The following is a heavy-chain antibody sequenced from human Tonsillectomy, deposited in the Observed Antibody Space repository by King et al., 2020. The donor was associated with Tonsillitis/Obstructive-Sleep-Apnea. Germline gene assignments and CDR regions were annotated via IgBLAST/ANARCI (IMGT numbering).Heavy chain of an antibody. V-gene: IGHV3-23*04. D-gene: IGHD3-16*01. CDR2: VSGGGGST. Sequence: VQLVESGGGLVQPGGFLRLSCAASGFTFSSYAMTWVRQAPGKGMEWVSVVSGGGGSTYYADSVKGRFTISRDNSKNTLYLQMNSLRAEDTAVYYCAKGGEDGLWGKGTTVTVSS. CDR1: GFTFSSYA. CDR3: AKGGEDGL. J-gene: IGHJ6*04.